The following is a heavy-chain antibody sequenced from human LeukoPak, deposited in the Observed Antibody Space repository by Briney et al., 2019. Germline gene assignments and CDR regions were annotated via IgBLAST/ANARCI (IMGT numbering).Heavy chain of an antibody. Sequence: PRGTLRLSCAASGFTFRSYVMSWVRQAPGKGLEWVSTISGSSVTTYYADSVKGRFTISRDNSKNTLYLQMNSLRAEDTAVYYCAKLDYYGNYWGQGTLVTVSS. CDR3: AKLDYYGNY. CDR2: ISGSSVTT. V-gene: IGHV3-23*01. CDR1: GFTFRSYV. D-gene: IGHD3-10*01. J-gene: IGHJ4*02.